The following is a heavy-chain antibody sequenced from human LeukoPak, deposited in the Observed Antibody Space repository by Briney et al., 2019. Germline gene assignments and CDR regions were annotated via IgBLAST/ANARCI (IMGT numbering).Heavy chain of an antibody. CDR3: ARSYDHDY. V-gene: IGHV1-2*06. Sequence: ASVKDSCQASGYTFTDYYLHWVRQAPAQGLEWMGRINPKSGGTNYAQKFQGRVTMTRDTSISTAYMELSRLRSDDTAVYYCARSYDHDYWGQGTLVTVSS. J-gene: IGHJ4*02. D-gene: IGHD3-3*01. CDR2: INPKSGGT. CDR1: GYTFTDYY.